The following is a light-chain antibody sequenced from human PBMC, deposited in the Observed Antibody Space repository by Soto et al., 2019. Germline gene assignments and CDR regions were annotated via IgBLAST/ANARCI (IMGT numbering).Light chain of an antibody. V-gene: IGKV4-1*01. CDR2: WAS. Sequence: DIVLTQSPDSLAASLGERATINCKSSQTILYNSNNKNSLAWYQLKPGQPPKLLIYWASIRESGVPDRFSGSGSETYFTLTISSLQAEDVAVYYCQEYYSPPPLTFGGGTKVEIK. J-gene: IGKJ4*01. CDR3: QEYYSPPPLT. CDR1: QTILYNSNNKNS.